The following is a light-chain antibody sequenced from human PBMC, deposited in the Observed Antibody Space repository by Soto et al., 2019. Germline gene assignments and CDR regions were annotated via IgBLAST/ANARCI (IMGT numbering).Light chain of an antibody. CDR2: EVN. CDR3: SSYAGTTFV. Sequence: QSALTQPPSASGSPGQSVTISCTGTSSDVGGYNYVSWYQQHPGKATKLMIYEVNKRPSGVHERCSGSKSGNPASLTVSGLQAEDEADYYCSSYAGTTFVFGPGTKVTVL. CDR1: SSDVGGYNY. J-gene: IGLJ1*01. V-gene: IGLV2-8*01.